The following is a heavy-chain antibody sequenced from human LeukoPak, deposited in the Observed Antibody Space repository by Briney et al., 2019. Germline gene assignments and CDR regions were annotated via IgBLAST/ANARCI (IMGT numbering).Heavy chain of an antibody. Sequence: GGSLRLSCAASGFNFNAHWMHWVRQTPEKGLVWLSRINSDGSTTNYADAVKGQFTISRDNAKDTLYLQMNSLRVEDTAVYYCARDLNWNQADYWGQGALVTVSS. J-gene: IGHJ4*02. CDR3: ARDLNWNQADY. D-gene: IGHD1-1*01. V-gene: IGHV3-74*01. CDR2: INSDGSTT. CDR1: GFNFNAHW.